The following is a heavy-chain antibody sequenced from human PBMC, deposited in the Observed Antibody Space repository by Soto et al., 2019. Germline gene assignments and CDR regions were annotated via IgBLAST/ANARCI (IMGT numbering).Heavy chain of an antibody. CDR3: ARLTGDQGRDAFDI. D-gene: IGHD7-27*01. V-gene: IGHV3-7*03. Sequence: GGSLRLSCAASGFTFSSYWMSWVRQAPGKGLEWVANIKQDGSEKYYVDSVKGRFTISRDNVKNSLYLQMNSLRAEDTAVYYCARLTGDQGRDAFDIWGQGTMVTVSS. CDR2: IKQDGSEK. CDR1: GFTFSSYW. J-gene: IGHJ3*02.